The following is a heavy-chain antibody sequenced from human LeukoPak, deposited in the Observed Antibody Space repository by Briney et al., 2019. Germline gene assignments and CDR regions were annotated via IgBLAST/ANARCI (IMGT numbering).Heavy chain of an antibody. D-gene: IGHD2-2*01. V-gene: IGHV1-2*02. CDR1: GYAFTGYY. CDR3: ARDTVGSSAPRGMDV. J-gene: IGHJ6*02. Sequence: ASVKVSCTASGYAFTGYYMHWVRQAPGQGLEWMGWINPNSGGKNYAQKLQGRVTMTRDTSISTAYMQLSRLRSDDTAVYYCARDTVGSSAPRGMDVWGQGTTVTVSS. CDR2: INPNSGGK.